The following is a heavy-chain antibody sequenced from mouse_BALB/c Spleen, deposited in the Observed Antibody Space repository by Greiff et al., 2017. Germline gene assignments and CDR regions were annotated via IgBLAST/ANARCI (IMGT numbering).Heavy chain of an antibody. V-gene: IGHV5-9-4*01. CDR2: ISSGGSYT. Sequence: EVKLVESGGGLVKPGGSLKLSCAASGFTFSSYAMSWVRQSPEKRLAWVAEISSGGSYTYYPDTVTGRFTISRDNAKNTLYLELSSLRSEDTAMYYWAREILRQKGYAMDYWGQGTSVTVSS. CDR1: GFTFSSYA. D-gene: IGHD1-1*01. CDR3: AREILRQKGYAMDY. J-gene: IGHJ4*01.